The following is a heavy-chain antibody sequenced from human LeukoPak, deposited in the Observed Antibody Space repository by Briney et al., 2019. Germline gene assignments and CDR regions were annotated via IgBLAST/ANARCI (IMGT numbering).Heavy chain of an antibody. J-gene: IGHJ4*02. CDR2: IYYRGST. Sequence: PSETLSLTCTVSGGSIISGGYYWSWVRQHRGKGLEWIGYIYYRGSTYYNPSRKSRVTISVDTSKNQFSLNLTSVTAADTAVYYCARWVVPGTLDYWGQGTLVTVSS. D-gene: IGHD3-10*01. CDR1: GGSIISGGYY. V-gene: IGHV4-31*03. CDR3: ARWVVPGTLDY.